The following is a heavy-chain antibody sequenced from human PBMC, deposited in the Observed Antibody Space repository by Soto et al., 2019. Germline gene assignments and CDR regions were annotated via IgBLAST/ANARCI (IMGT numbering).Heavy chain of an antibody. J-gene: IGHJ6*03. Sequence: ASVKVSCKASGYTFTSYGISWVRQAPGQGLEWMGWISAYNGNTNYAQKLQGRVTMTTDTSTSTAYMELRSLRSDDTAVYYCARDREYYGSGSYRPYYYYYMDVWGKGTTVTVSS. D-gene: IGHD3-10*01. CDR2: ISAYNGNT. V-gene: IGHV1-18*01. CDR3: ARDREYYGSGSYRPYYYYYMDV. CDR1: GYTFTSYG.